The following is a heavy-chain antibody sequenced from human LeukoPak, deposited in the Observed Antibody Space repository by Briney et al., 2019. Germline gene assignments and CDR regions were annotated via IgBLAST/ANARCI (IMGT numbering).Heavy chain of an antibody. Sequence: PGGSLRLSCAASGFTFSSYAMSWVRQAPGKGLEWVSAISGSGGSTYYADSVKGRFTISRDNSKNTLYLQMNSLKIEDTAVYYCTRLAVAGYYWGQGTLVTVSS. D-gene: IGHD6-19*01. CDR1: GFTFSSYA. CDR3: TRLAVAGYY. CDR2: ISGSGGST. V-gene: IGHV3-23*01. J-gene: IGHJ4*02.